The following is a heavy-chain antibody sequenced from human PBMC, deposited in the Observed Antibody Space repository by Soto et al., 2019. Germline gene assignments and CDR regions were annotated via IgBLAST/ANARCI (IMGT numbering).Heavy chain of an antibody. CDR2: INPSGGTT. J-gene: IGHJ4*02. CDR1: GYPLTGNY. D-gene: IGHD6-19*01. V-gene: IGHV1-46*03. CDR3: ARGEPHSSGWNFDY. Sequence: QVQLVQSGAEVKKPGASVKVSCTASGYPLTGNYIHWVRQGPGEGLEWMGKINPSGGTTRYGQKFQGIVSMTRDTSTSTVYMEMSSLRSDDTAVYYCARGEPHSSGWNFDYWGQGTLVIVSP.